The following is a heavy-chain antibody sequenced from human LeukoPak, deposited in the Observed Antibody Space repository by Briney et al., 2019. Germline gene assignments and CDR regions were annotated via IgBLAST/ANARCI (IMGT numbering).Heavy chain of an antibody. CDR2: IYPGDSDT. CDR1: GYSFTSYW. CDR3: ARPGAYYYDSSDHGPPDY. Sequence: GESLQISCKGSGYSFTSYWIGWVRQMPGKGLEWMGIIYPGDSDTRYSPSFQGQVTISADKSISTAYLQWSSLKASDTAMYYCARPGAYYYDSSDHGPPDYWGQGTLVTVSS. D-gene: IGHD3-22*01. J-gene: IGHJ4*02. V-gene: IGHV5-51*01.